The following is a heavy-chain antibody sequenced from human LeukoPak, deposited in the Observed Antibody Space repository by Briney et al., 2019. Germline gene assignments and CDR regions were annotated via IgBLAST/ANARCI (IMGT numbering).Heavy chain of an antibody. CDR1: GGTFSSYA. Sequence: ASVKVSCKASGGTFSSYAISWVRQAPGQGLEWMGGIIPIFGTANYAQKFQGRVTITADKSTSTAYMGLSSLRSDDTAVYYCARDRTYYYDSTDAFDIWGQGTMVTVSS. CDR3: ARDRTYYYDSTDAFDI. V-gene: IGHV1-69*06. CDR2: IIPIFGTA. D-gene: IGHD3-22*01. J-gene: IGHJ3*02.